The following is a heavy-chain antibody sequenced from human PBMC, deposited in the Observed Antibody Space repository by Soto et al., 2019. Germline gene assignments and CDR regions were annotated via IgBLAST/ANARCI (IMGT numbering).Heavy chain of an antibody. Sequence: GGPLRLSCAASGFTFSNAWMSWVRQAPGKGLEWVGRIKSKTDGGTTDYAAPVKGRFTISRDDSKNTLYLQMNSLKTEDTAVYYCTGYCSSTSCYNDAFDIWGQGTMVTVSS. V-gene: IGHV3-15*01. J-gene: IGHJ3*02. D-gene: IGHD2-2*02. CDR3: TGYCSSTSCYNDAFDI. CDR2: IKSKTDGGTT. CDR1: GFTFSNAW.